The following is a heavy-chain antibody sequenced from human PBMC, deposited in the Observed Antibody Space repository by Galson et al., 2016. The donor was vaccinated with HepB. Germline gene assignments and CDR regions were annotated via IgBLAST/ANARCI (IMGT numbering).Heavy chain of an antibody. Sequence: SETLSLTCTVSGDSINSYLWNWIRQPAGKGPEWIGRIHISGNTDYNPSLKSRVTMSIDASRSQLSLRLSSVTAADTAVYYCARKDPGGWYFDYWGQGTLVTVSP. V-gene: IGHV4-4*07. D-gene: IGHD6-19*01. CDR1: GDSINSYL. J-gene: IGHJ4*02. CDR3: ARKDPGGWYFDY. CDR2: IHISGNT.